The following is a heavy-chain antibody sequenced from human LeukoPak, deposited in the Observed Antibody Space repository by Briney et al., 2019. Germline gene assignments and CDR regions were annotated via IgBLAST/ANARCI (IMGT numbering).Heavy chain of an antibody. V-gene: IGHV3-15*01. CDR2: IKSKTDGGTT. J-gene: IGHJ6*02. CDR3: TTDRVPTMVRGVDYYYYGMDV. D-gene: IGHD3-10*01. CDR1: GFTFGDYA. Sequence: GGSLRLSCTASGFTFGDYAMSWVRQAPGKGLEWVGRIKSKTDGGTTDYAAPVKGRFTISRDDSKNTLYLQMNSLKTEDTAVYYCTTDRVPTMVRGVDYYYYGMDVWGQGTTVTVSS.